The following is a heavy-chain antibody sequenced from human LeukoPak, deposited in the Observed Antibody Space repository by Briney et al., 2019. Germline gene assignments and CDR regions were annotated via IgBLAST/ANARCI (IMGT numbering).Heavy chain of an antibody. CDR2: ISYDGSNK. V-gene: IGHV3-30-3*01. CDR3: ARGVAAAGFDY. J-gene: IGHJ4*02. CDR1: GFTFSSYA. D-gene: IGHD6-13*01. Sequence: PGGSLGLSCAASGFTFSSYAMHWVRQAPGKGLEWVAVISYDGSNKYYADSVKGRFTISRDNSKNTLYLQMNSLRAEDTAVYYCARGVAAAGFDYWGQGTLVTVSS.